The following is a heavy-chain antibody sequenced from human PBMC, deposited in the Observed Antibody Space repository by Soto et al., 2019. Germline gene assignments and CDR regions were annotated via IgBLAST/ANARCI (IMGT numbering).Heavy chain of an antibody. CDR1: GCSISSYY. J-gene: IGHJ3*02. CDR2: IYYSGST. Sequence: TLHHPYTVSGCSISSYYWSWIRQPPGKGLEWIVYIYYSGSTNYNPSLNSRVTISVDTSKNQFSLKLSSVTAADTAVYYCARRWGGTFDIWGQGTMVT. V-gene: IGHV4-59*08. D-gene: IGHD3-10*01. CDR3: ARRWGGTFDI.